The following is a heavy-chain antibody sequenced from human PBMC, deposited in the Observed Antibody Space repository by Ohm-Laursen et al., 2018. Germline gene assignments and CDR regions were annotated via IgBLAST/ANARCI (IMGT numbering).Heavy chain of an antibody. Sequence: SETLSLTCAVSGGSIRSYDWSWIRQPPGKGLEWIGYIYYSGSTTYNPSLKSRVTMSVDTSKNQFSLKLSSVTAADTAVYYCAGIEYSSSSDVNWFDPWGQGTLVTVSS. J-gene: IGHJ5*02. CDR2: IYYSGST. CDR1: GGSIRSYD. D-gene: IGHD6-6*01. V-gene: IGHV4-59*01. CDR3: AGIEYSSSSDVNWFDP.